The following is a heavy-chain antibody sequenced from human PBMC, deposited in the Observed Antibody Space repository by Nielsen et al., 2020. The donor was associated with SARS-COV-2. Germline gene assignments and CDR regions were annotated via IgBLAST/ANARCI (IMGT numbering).Heavy chain of an antibody. Sequence: GGSLRLSCAASGFTFSRYAMSWVRQAPGKGLEWVSVISGGGGGTYYADSVKGRFTISRDNSKNTLYLQMNSLRAEDTAVYYCAKDGPIVVPAAIPAGTFDYWGQGTLVTVSS. CDR2: ISGGGGGT. J-gene: IGHJ4*02. D-gene: IGHD2-2*02. CDR1: GFTFSRYA. V-gene: IGHV3-23*01. CDR3: AKDGPIVVPAAIPAGTFDY.